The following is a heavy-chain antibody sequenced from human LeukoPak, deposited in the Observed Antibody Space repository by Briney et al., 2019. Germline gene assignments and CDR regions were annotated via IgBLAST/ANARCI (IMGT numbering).Heavy chain of an antibody. V-gene: IGHV3-7*01. J-gene: IGHJ4*02. D-gene: IGHD1-26*01. CDR1: GFTFSTYW. CDR3: ARDPERGGSYLDY. Sequence: GGSLRLSCAASGFTFSTYWMTWVRQAPGKGLEWVAGIEQGGNDKYYVDSVKGRFTISRDDARNSLYLQMNSLRAEDTAVYYCARDPERGGSYLDYWGQGTLVTVSS. CDR2: IEQGGNDK.